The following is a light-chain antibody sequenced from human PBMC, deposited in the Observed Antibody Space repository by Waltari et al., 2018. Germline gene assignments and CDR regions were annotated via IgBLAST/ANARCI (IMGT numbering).Light chain of an antibody. CDR3: QQSYSTPLIT. CDR1: QSISSY. Sequence: DIQMTQSPSSLSASVGTRVTITCRASQSISSYLNWYQQKPGKAPKLLIYAASSLQSGVPSRFSGSGSGTDFTLTISSLQPEDFATYYCQQSYSTPLITFGPGTKVDIK. CDR2: AAS. V-gene: IGKV1-39*01. J-gene: IGKJ3*01.